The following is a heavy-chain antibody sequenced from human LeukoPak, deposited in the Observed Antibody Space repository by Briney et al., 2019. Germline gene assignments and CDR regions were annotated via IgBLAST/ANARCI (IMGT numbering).Heavy chain of an antibody. CDR3: ARDGPYSDSWSGPFPFDM. CDR2: ISTMSTYT. Sequence: GGSLRLSCAASGFTFSTYFMNWVRQAPGKGLEWVSSISTMSTYTHYADSVKGRFTISRDNAKNSLYLDMNSLRAEDTAVYYCARDGPYSDSWSGPFPFDMWGQGTMVTVSS. CDR1: GFTFSTYF. J-gene: IGHJ3*02. V-gene: IGHV3-21*01. D-gene: IGHD3-3*01.